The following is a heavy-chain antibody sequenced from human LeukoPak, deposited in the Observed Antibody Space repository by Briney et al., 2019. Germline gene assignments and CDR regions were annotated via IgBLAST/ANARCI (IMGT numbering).Heavy chain of an antibody. D-gene: IGHD3-10*01. CDR3: AKEGTMVRGVLVY. CDR2: ISGSGGST. J-gene: IGHJ4*02. CDR1: EFTFSNYG. Sequence: PGGSLRLSCEASEFTFSNYGMNWVRQAPGKGLEWVSAISGSGGSTYYADSVKGRFTISRDNSKNTLYLQMNSLRAEDTAVYYCAKEGTMVRGVLVYWGQGTLVTVSS. V-gene: IGHV3-23*01.